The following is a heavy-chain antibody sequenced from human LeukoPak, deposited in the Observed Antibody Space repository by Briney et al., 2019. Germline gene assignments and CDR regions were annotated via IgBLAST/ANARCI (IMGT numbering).Heavy chain of an antibody. Sequence: ASVKVSCKASGYTFTSYYMHWVRQAPGQGLEWMGWISAYNGDTSYARKLQGRVTMTTDTSTSTAYMELGSLGSDDTAVYYCARVGEYCTGISCLDYWSQGTLVTVSS. V-gene: IGHV1-18*04. CDR3: ARVGEYCTGISCLDY. CDR1: GYTFTSYY. J-gene: IGHJ4*02. CDR2: ISAYNGDT. D-gene: IGHD2-8*02.